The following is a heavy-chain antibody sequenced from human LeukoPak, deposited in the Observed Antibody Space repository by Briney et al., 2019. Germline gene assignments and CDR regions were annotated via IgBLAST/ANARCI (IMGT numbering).Heavy chain of an antibody. CDR1: GFTFSSYG. V-gene: IGHV4-34*01. D-gene: IGHD3-10*01. J-gene: IGHJ5*02. CDR3: ARITMVRGVTNWFDP. Sequence: GSLRLSCAASGFTFSSYGMSWIRQPPGKGLEWIGEINHSGSTNYNPSLKSRVTISVDTSKNQFSLKLSSVTAADTAVYYCARITMVRGVTNWFDPWGQGTLVTVSS. CDR2: INHSGST.